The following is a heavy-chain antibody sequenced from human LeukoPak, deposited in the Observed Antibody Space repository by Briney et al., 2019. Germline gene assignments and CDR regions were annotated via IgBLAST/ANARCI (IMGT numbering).Heavy chain of an antibody. J-gene: IGHJ3*01. CDR3: VSRRVPTVRDSFDL. CDR2: IKNVGSIR. D-gene: IGHD3-10*01. V-gene: IGHV3-7*01. CDR1: GFTLSTYW. Sequence: GGSLRLSCEGSGFTLSTYWIHWVRQAPGRGLVWVGNIKNVGSIRHYADAVRGSFTVSRDNAKNSLYLQMNSLRADDTAVYYCVSRRVPTVRDSFDLGGQETM.